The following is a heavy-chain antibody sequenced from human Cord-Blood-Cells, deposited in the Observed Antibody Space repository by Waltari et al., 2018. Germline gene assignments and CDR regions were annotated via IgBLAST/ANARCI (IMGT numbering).Heavy chain of an antibody. Sequence: WVSSISSSSSYIYYADSVKGRFTISRDNAKNSLYLQMNSLRAEDTAVYYCARDVWGFDYWGQGTLVTVSS. D-gene: IGHD2-8*01. J-gene: IGHJ4*02. CDR3: ARDVWGFDY. V-gene: IGHV3-21*01. CDR2: ISSSSSYI.